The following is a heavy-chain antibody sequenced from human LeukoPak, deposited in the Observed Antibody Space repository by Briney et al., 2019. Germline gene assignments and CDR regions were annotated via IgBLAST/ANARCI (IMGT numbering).Heavy chain of an antibody. J-gene: IGHJ4*02. D-gene: IGHD6-13*01. CDR2: IYSDNT. Sequence: GGSLRLSCTVSGFTVSSNSMSWVRQAPGKGMEWVSFIYSDNTHYSYTVKGRFTISRDNSKNTLYLQMNSLRAEDTAVYYCAKGRSSWSAFDYWGQGTLVTVSS. CDR3: AKGRSSWSAFDY. V-gene: IGHV3-53*01. CDR1: GFTVSSNS.